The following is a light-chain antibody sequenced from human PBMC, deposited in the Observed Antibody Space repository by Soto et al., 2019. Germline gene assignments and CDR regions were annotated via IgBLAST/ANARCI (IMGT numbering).Light chain of an antibody. V-gene: IGKV3-15*01. J-gene: IGKJ1*01. CDR2: GAS. Sequence: LVLTQSPGTLSLSPGXRATLSCXASQSASSDLAWYHQKPGQAPRLLIYGASTRATGIPARFSGSGSGTEFTLTISSLQPDDFATYYCQQYNSYSPPPFGQGTKVDIK. CDR3: QQYNSYSPPP. CDR1: QSASSD.